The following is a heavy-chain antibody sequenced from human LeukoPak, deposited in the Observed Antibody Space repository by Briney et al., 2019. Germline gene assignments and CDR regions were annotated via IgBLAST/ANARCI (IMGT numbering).Heavy chain of an antibody. Sequence: APVKVSCKASGYTFTSYDINWMRQATGQGLEWMGWMNPNSGNTGYAQKFQGRVTMTRNTSIGTAYMELSSLRSEDTAVYYCARGGSSRRITIFGVVIPYYFDYWGQGTLVTVSS. V-gene: IGHV1-8*01. CDR2: MNPNSGNT. J-gene: IGHJ4*02. D-gene: IGHD3-3*01. CDR3: ARGGSSRRITIFGVVIPYYFDY. CDR1: GYTFTSYD.